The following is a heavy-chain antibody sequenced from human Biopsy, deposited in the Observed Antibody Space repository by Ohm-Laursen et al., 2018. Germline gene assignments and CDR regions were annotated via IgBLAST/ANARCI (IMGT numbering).Heavy chain of an antibody. D-gene: IGHD5-24*01. CDR3: ARDSGGMATILDAFDL. CDR2: IYFTGST. V-gene: IGHV4-59*01. CDR1: GGSIINNY. Sequence: SETLSLTCIVSGGSIINNYWSWIRQPPGKGLEWIGYIYFTGSTNYNPSLKSRVTISVDTSKSQFSLRLSSVTAADTAVYYCARDSGGMATILDAFDLWGQGTMVTVSP. J-gene: IGHJ3*01.